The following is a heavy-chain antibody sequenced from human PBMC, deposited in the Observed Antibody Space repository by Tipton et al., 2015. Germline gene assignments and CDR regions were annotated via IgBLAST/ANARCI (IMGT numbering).Heavy chain of an antibody. D-gene: IGHD4-17*01. V-gene: IGHV4-61*01. CDR3: ASGHGDYVNGMDV. CDR2: ISYTDGA. CDR1: GGSVTSGSYY. Sequence: TLSLTCTVSGGSVTSGSYYWSWIRQPPGKGLEWIGYISYTDGAHYNPALKSRVTISLDTSKNQVSLKLSSVTAADTAVYYCASGHGDYVNGMDVWGQGTTVTVSS. J-gene: IGHJ6*02.